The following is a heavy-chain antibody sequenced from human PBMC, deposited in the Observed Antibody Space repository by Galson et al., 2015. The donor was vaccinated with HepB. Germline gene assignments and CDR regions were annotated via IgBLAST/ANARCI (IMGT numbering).Heavy chain of an antibody. J-gene: IGHJ4*02. D-gene: IGHD4-17*01. CDR1: GFTFSSYG. CDR3: ARGTYADYRGFDY. V-gene: IGHV3-30*03. Sequence: SLRLSCAASGFTFSSYGMHWVRQAPGKGLEWVAVISYDGSNKYYADSVNGRFTVSRDNSKNTLYLQLNSLTVEDTAEYYCARGTYADYRGFDYWGQGTLVTVSS. CDR2: ISYDGSNK.